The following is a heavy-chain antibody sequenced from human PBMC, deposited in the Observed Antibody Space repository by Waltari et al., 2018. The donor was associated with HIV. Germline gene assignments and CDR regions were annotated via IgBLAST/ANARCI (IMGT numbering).Heavy chain of an antibody. V-gene: IGHV3-30*02. CDR1: GFSFSISG. CDR3: AKELRSGYSYYYYGMDV. D-gene: IGHD2-15*01. Sequence: QGQLVESGGGVVQPGGSLRLSCAASGFSFSISGMHWVRQAPGKVLEWVTFIRYDGNTKYYADSVKGRFTISRDNSKNTLYLQMSSLRAEDTAVYYCAKELRSGYSYYYYGMDVWGQGTTVTVSS. J-gene: IGHJ6*02. CDR2: IRYDGNTK.